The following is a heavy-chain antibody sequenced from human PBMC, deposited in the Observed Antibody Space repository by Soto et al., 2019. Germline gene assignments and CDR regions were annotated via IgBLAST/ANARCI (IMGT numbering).Heavy chain of an antibody. J-gene: IGHJ4*02. V-gene: IGHV3-23*01. CDR2: ISGSGGST. CDR3: AKTYYYDSSGYSAYGY. D-gene: IGHD3-22*01. CDR1: GFTFSSYA. Sequence: GGSLRLSCAASGFTFSSYAMSWVRQAPRKGLEWVSAISGSGGSTYYADSVKGRFTISRDNSKNTLYLQMNSLRAEDTAVYYCAKTYYYDSSGYSAYGYWGQGTLVTVSS.